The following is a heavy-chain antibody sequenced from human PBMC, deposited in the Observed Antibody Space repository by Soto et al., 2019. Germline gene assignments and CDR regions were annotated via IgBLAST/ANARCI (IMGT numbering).Heavy chain of an antibody. CDR2: VSSSGSSV. D-gene: IGHD1-26*01. J-gene: IGHJ6*02. Sequence: PWRSLRLSCAASGLTFSGYEMNWVRQAPGNGLEWVSYVSSSGSSVSYADSVKGRFTITRDNAKNSLYLQMNSLRAEDTAVYYCATDSGSYSGYSYYAMDVWGQGTTVTVSS. CDR3: ATDSGSYSGYSYYAMDV. V-gene: IGHV3-48*03. CDR1: GLTFSGYE.